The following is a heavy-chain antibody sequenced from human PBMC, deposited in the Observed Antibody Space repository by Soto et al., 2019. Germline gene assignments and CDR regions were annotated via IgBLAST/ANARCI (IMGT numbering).Heavy chain of an antibody. CDR1: GYTFTDYY. V-gene: IGHV1-2*04. J-gene: IGHJ6*02. CDR3: ARAGNMDV. Sequence: QVQLVQSGAEVKKPGASVKVSCKASGYTFTDYYIHWVRQAPGQGLEWMGWINPNSGDTNYAQKFQGWVTMTRDTSISTVYMELGRLTSDDTAVYYCARAGNMDVWGQGTTVTVSS. D-gene: IGHD1-1*01. CDR2: INPNSGDT.